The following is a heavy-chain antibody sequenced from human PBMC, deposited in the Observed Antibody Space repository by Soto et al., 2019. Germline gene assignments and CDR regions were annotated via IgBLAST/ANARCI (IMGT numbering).Heavy chain of an antibody. CDR1: GFTFTNYA. CDR2: ISYDGSNE. J-gene: IGHJ6*02. CDR3: ARDHYGMDV. V-gene: IGHV3-30-3*01. Sequence: GSLRLSCAASGFTFTNYAMHWVRQAPGKGLEWVAVISYDGSNEYYADSVKGRFTISRDNSKSTLFLQMNSLRAEDTAVYHCARDHYGMDVWGQGTTVTVSS.